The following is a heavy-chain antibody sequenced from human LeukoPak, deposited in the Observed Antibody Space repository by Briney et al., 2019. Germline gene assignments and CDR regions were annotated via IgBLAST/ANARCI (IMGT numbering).Heavy chain of an antibody. CDR2: ISYDGSNK. J-gene: IGHJ4*02. D-gene: IGHD3-22*01. Sequence: PGGSLRLSCAASGFTFSSYGMHWVRQAPGKGLEWVAVISYDGSNKYYADSVKGRFTISRDNSKNTLYLQMNSLRAEDTAVYYCAKVPRAGTPGLYDSSGYYHAPEDYWGQGTLVTVSS. V-gene: IGHV3-30*18. CDR1: GFTFSSYG. CDR3: AKVPRAGTPGLYDSSGYYHAPEDY.